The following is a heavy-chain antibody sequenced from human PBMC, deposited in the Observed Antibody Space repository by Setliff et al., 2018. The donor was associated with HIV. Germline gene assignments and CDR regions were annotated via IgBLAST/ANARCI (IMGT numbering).Heavy chain of an antibody. Sequence: SETLSLTCTVSGGSISSHYWSWIRQAPGKGLEWIGTMYFRGNARNSPSLKSRATILVDTSKNQLSLNLTSVTAADTAVYYCARVETTVRGATYGLDVWGQGTTVTVSS. CDR2: MYFRGNA. CDR3: ARVETTVRGATYGLDV. CDR1: GGSISSHY. D-gene: IGHD3-10*01. J-gene: IGHJ6*02. V-gene: IGHV4-59*11.